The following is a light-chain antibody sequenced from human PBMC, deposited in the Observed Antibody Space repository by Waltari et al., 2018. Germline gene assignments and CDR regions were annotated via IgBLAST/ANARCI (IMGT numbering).Light chain of an antibody. CDR3: QTWGTGVHVV. CDR1: SGHSNYA. Sequence: QVVLTQSPSASASRGASVKLTCTLSSGHSNYAIAWHQQQPGKGPRFLMKVHSGGTQFKGDGIPDRFTGSSSGSECYLTISSLQSDDEADYYCQTWGTGVHVVFGGGTKLTVL. V-gene: IGLV4-69*01. CDR2: VHSGGTQ. J-gene: IGLJ2*01.